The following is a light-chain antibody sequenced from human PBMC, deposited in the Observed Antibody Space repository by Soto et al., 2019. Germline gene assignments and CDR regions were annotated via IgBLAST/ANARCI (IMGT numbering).Light chain of an antibody. Sequence: AIRMTQSPSSLSASTGDRVTITCRASQGISSYLAWYQQKPGKAPKLLIYAASTLQSGVPSRFIGSGSGTDFTLTISCLQSEDFATYYCQKYYSYPYTFGQGTKLEIK. CDR2: AAS. CDR3: QKYYSYPYT. CDR1: QGISSY. V-gene: IGKV1-8*01. J-gene: IGKJ2*01.